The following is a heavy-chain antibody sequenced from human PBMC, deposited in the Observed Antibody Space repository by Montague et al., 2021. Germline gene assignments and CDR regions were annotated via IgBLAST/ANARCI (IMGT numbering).Heavy chain of an antibody. Sequence: SETLFLTCTVSGGAISSFYWHWIRHSPGKGLEWIGEIYYNGNTKYDPSLKSRVTMSVDTSKNQFSLRLSSVTVADTAVYYCAREWGAFDSWGQGTLVTVSS. CDR1: GGAISSFY. CDR2: IYYNGNT. J-gene: IGHJ4*02. D-gene: IGHD3-16*01. V-gene: IGHV4-59*01. CDR3: AREWGAFDS.